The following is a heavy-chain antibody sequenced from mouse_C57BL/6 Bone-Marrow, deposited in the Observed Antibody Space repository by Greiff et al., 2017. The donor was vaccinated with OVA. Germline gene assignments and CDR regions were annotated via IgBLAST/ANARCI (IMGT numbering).Heavy chain of an antibody. V-gene: IGHV3-6*01. D-gene: IGHD2-5*01. J-gene: IGHJ4*01. CDR1: GYSITSGYY. CDR3: ARAYYSNYNAMDY. CDR2: ISYDGSN. Sequence: EVQLQESGPGLVKPSQSLSLTCSVTGYSITSGYYWNWIRQFPGNKLEWMGYISYDGSNKYNPSLKNRISITRDTSKNQFFLKLNSVTTEDTATYYCARAYYSNYNAMDYWGQGTSVTVSS.